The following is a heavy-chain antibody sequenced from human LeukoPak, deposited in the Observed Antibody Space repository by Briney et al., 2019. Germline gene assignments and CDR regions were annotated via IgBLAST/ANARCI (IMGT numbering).Heavy chain of an antibody. J-gene: IGHJ4*02. D-gene: IGHD3-3*01. V-gene: IGHV1-69*05. CDR1: GGTFSSYA. Sequence: GASVKVSCKASGGTFSSYAISWVRQAPGQGLEWMGGIIPIFGTANYAQKFQGRVTMTRDMSTSTVYMELSSLRSEDTAVYYCARGGVVYYDFWSGYPGGEYWGQGTLVTVSS. CDR3: ARGGVVYYDFWSGYPGGEY. CDR2: IIPIFGTA.